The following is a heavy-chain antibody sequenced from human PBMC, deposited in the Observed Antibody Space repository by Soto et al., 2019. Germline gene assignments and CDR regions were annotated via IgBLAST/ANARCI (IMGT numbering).Heavy chain of an antibody. J-gene: IGHJ4*02. D-gene: IGHD1-26*01. CDR3: ARRPVGATRYFDY. CDR1: GGSISSSSYY. V-gene: IGHV4-39*01. Sequence: SETLSLTCTVSGGSISSSSYYWGWIRQPPGKGLEWIGSIYYSGSTYYNPSLKSRVTISVDTSKNQFSLKLSSVTAADTAVCYCARRPVGATRYFDYWGQGTLVTVSS. CDR2: IYYSGST.